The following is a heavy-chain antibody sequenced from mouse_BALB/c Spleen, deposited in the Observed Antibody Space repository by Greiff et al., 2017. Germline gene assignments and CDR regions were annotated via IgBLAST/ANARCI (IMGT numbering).Heavy chain of an antibody. J-gene: IGHJ3*01. CDR2: INPSNGRT. V-gene: IGHV1S81*02. CDR1: GYTFTSYW. Sequence: VQLQQSGAELVKPGASVKLSCKASGYTFTSYWMHWVKQRPGQGLEWIGEINPSNGRTNYNEKFKSKATLTVDKSSSTACMQLSSLTSEDSAVYYCARADYDGGGFAYWGQGTLVTVSA. CDR3: ARADYDGGGFAY. D-gene: IGHD2-4*01.